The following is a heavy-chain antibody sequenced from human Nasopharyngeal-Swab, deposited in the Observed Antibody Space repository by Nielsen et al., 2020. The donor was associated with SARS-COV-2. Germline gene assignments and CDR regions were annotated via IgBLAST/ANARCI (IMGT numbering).Heavy chain of an antibody. V-gene: IGHV3-30-3*01. Sequence: GESLKIPWAAPGCTFRRYTMHWVRQAPGKGLEWVAVISYDGSNKYYADSVKGRFTISRDISKNTLYLQMNSLRAEDTAVFYCASTPLDSSGYYYAFHSWGRGTLVTVSS. D-gene: IGHD3-22*01. CDR2: ISYDGSNK. CDR3: ASTPLDSSGYYYAFHS. J-gene: IGHJ4*02. CDR1: GCTFRRYT.